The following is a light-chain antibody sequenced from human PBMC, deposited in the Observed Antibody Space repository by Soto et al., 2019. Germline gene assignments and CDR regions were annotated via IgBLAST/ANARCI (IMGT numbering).Light chain of an antibody. CDR2: KAS. CDR1: QSISDR. CDR3: QQYNSYRWT. V-gene: IGKV1-5*03. Sequence: DFLMTQSPSTLSASVGDRVTITCRASQSISDRLAWYQQKPGNAPKLLIYKASSLQSGVPSRFSGSGSGTEFTLTITSLQPDDFAMYYCQQYNSYRWTFGQGTKVEIK. J-gene: IGKJ1*01.